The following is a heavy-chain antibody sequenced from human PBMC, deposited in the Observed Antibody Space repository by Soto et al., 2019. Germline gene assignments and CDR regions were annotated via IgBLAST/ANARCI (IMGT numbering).Heavy chain of an antibody. J-gene: IGHJ4*02. CDR1: GFTFSGSA. CDR3: TRHTIAAAGKGDY. Sequence: GESLKISCAASGFTFSGSAMHWVRQASGKGLEWVGRIRSKANSYATAYAASVKGRFTISRDDSKNTAYLQMNSLKTEDTAVYYCTRHTIAAAGKGDYWGQGTLVTVSS. V-gene: IGHV3-73*01. D-gene: IGHD6-13*01. CDR2: IRSKANSYAT.